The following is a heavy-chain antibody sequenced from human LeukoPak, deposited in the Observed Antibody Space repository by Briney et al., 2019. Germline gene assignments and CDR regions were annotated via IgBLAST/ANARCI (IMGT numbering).Heavy chain of an antibody. CDR2: ISSSGSTI. Sequence: GGSLRLSCAASGFTFSDYYMSWIRQAPGKGLEWVSYISSSGSTIYYADSVKGRFTISRDNAKNSLYLQMNSLRAEDTAVYYCARDGFYYDSSGYYYRLIDYWGQGTLVTVSS. J-gene: IGHJ4*02. V-gene: IGHV3-11*01. D-gene: IGHD3-22*01. CDR1: GFTFSDYY. CDR3: ARDGFYYDSSGYYYRLIDY.